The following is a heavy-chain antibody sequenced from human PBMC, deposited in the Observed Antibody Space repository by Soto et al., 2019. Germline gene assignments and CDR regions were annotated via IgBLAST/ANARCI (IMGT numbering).Heavy chain of an antibody. Sequence: QLQLQESGPGLVKPSETLSLTCTVSGGSISSSNYYLGWIRQPPGKGLEWIGSIYYSGSTYYNPSLTGRVTISGDTSKNQFPLKLSSVTAADTAVYYCATQEVGGSYVYTFDPWGQGTLVTVSS. CDR1: GGSISSSNYY. V-gene: IGHV4-39*01. D-gene: IGHD1-26*01. CDR3: ATQEVGGSYVYTFDP. J-gene: IGHJ5*02. CDR2: IYYSGST.